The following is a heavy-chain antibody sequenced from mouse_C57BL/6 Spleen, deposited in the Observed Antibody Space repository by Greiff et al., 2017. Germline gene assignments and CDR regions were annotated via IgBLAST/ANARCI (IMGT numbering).Heavy chain of an antibody. D-gene: IGHD1-1*01. CDR1: GYTFTSYW. CDR2: IHPNSGST. CDR3: ARAYYYGSSRYFDV. J-gene: IGHJ1*03. Sequence: QVQLKQPGAELVKPGASVKLSCKASGYTFTSYWMHWVKQRPGQGLEWIGMIHPNSGSTNYNEKFKSKATLTVDKSSSTAYMQLSSLTSEDSAVYYCARAYYYGSSRYFDVWGTGTTVTVSS. V-gene: IGHV1-64*01.